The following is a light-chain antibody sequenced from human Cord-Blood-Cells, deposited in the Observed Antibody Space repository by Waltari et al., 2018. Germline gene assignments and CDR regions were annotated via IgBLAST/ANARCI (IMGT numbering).Light chain of an antibody. CDR1: STDVGGYNY. CDR3: SSYTSSSTYV. Sequence: QSALTQPASVSGSPGQSITLSCTGTSTDVGGYNYVSWYQQHPAKAPKLMIYDVSKRPSGVSNRFSGSKSGNTASLTISGLQAEDEADYYCSSYTSSSTYVFGTGTKVTVL. V-gene: IGLV2-14*01. CDR2: DVS. J-gene: IGLJ1*01.